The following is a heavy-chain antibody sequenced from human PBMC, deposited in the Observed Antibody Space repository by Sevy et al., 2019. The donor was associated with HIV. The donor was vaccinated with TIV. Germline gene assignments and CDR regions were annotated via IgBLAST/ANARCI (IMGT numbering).Heavy chain of an antibody. V-gene: IGHV3-48*01. J-gene: IGHJ6*02. Sequence: GGSLRLSCAASGFTFSYFSLNWVRQAPGKGLEWIAYIAGTTSHIYYSGSVKGRVTISRDNAKNSVYLQMNSLRAEDTAIYYCAKRRVQSGLSGGGANFGMDVCGRGTTVTVSS. CDR3: AKRRVQSGLSGGGANFGMDV. D-gene: IGHD2-8*02. CDR2: IAGTTSHI. CDR1: GFTFSYFS.